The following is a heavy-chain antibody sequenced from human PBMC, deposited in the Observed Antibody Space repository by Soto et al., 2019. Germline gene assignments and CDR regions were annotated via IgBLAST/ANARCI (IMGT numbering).Heavy chain of an antibody. CDR1: GFTVSSNY. V-gene: IGHV3-53*01. Sequence: EVQLVESGGGLIQPGGSLRLSCAASGFTVSSNYMSWVRQAPGTGLEWVSVIYSGGSTYYADSVKGRFTISRDNSKNTLYLQMNSLRAEDTAVYYCARGIAAAGPYYYYGMDVWGQGTTVTVSS. D-gene: IGHD6-13*01. J-gene: IGHJ6*02. CDR3: ARGIAAAGPYYYYGMDV. CDR2: IYSGGST.